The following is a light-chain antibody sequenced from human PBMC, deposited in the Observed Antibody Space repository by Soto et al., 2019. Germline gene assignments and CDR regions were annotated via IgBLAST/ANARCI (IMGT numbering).Light chain of an antibody. CDR1: SSDIGYYNY. CDR3: AAWDDSLNGYV. Sequence: QSALTQPASVSGSPGQWITISCTGTSSDIGYYNYVSWYQQDPGKAPKLIIYEVSNRPSGVSNRFSGSKSGNTASLTISGLQAEDEADYYCAAWDDSLNGYVFGTGTKVTVL. J-gene: IGLJ1*01. CDR2: EVS. V-gene: IGLV2-14*01.